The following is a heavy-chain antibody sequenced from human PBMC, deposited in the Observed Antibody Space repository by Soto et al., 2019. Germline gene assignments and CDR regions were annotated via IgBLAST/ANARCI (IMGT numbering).Heavy chain of an antibody. J-gene: IGHJ3*02. CDR3: ARHRIARIGCSWPLLRDAFDI. CDR2: IYPGDSDT. CDR1: GYSFTSYW. Sequence: GESLKISCKGSGYSFTSYWIGWVRQMPGKGLEWMGIIYPGDSDTRYSPSFQGQVTISADKSISTAYLQWSSLKASDTAMYYCARHRIARIGCSWPLLRDAFDIRGQGTMVTGSS. D-gene: IGHD2-15*01. V-gene: IGHV5-51*01.